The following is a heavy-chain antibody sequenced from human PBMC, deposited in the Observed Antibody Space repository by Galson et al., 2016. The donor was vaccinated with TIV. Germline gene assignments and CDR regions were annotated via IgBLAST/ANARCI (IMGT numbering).Heavy chain of an antibody. J-gene: IGHJ6*02. CDR1: GFTFSSYA. Sequence: SLRLSCAASGFTFSSYAMTWVRQAPGKGLEWVSAITGGGGTTYYADSVKGRFTISRGNSKNTVYLQMNSLRADDTAVYYCAKVPSSGFRYYYGMDVWGQGTTVTVSS. CDR2: ITGGGGTT. V-gene: IGHV3-23*01. CDR3: AKVPSSGFRYYYGMDV. D-gene: IGHD3-22*01.